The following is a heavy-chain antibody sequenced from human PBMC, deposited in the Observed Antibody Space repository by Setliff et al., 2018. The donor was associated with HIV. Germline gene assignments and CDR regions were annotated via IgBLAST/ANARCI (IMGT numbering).Heavy chain of an antibody. Sequence: PSETLSLTCTVSGGSISSSSYYWGWIRQPPGKGLEWIGSIYYSGSTYYNPSLKSRVTISVDTSKTQFSLKLSSVTAADTAVYYCARVFVDTAVLRVLEYYFDSWGRGTLVTVSS. V-gene: IGHV4-39*01. CDR1: GGSISSSSYY. D-gene: IGHD5-18*01. CDR2: IYYSGST. J-gene: IGHJ4*02. CDR3: ARVFVDTAVLRVLEYYFDS.